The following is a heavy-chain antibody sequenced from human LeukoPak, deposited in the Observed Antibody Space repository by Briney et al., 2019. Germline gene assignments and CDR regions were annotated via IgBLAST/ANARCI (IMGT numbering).Heavy chain of an antibody. CDR1: GGTFSSYA. CDR2: IIPILGIA. D-gene: IGHD4-11*01. Sequence: SVKVSCKASGGTFSSYAISWVQQAPGQGLEWMGRIIPILGIANYAQKFQGRVTITADKSTSTAYMELSSLRSEDTAVYYCARDRTTVTTDYYYGMDVWGQGTTVTVSS. CDR3: ARDRTTVTTDYYYGMDV. J-gene: IGHJ6*02. V-gene: IGHV1-69*04.